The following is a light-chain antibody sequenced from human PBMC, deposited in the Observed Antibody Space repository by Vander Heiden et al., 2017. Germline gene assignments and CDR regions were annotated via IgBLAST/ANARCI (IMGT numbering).Light chain of an antibody. CDR2: EVN. J-gene: IGLJ2*01. V-gene: IGLV2-14*01. CDR3: SSYTSINTLAVV. CDR1: DSDVMVFTS. Sequence: QSALTQHASVSGSLGQTIPLSCTGTDSDVMVFTSDTWYQTHPGKAPKLMIYEVNNRPSGVSIRFSGSKSGNTASLTISGLQAEDEADYYCSSYTSINTLAVVFGGGTTLTVL.